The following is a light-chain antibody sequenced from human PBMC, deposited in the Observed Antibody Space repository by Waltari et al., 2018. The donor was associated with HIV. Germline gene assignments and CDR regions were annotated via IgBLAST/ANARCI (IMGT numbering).Light chain of an antibody. CDR2: GVS. J-gene: IGLJ2*01. CDR1: SSDIGGYDY. Sequence: QSALTQPASVSGSPGQSITISCTGTSSDIGGYDYVSWYHQHPGKAPKLLIYGVSSRPSGVSNRFPGSRSGNTASLTISGLQADDEAHYYCSAYTTYSPLAVFGGGTKLTVL. CDR3: SAYTTYSPLAV. V-gene: IGLV2-14*01.